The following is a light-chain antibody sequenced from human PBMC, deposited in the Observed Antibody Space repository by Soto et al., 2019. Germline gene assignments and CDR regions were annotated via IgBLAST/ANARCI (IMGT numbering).Light chain of an antibody. CDR3: SSYTSSSTLI. V-gene: IGLV2-14*03. CDR1: NSDVGGYKY. J-gene: IGLJ2*01. Sequence: QSALTQPASVSGSPGQSITISCTGTNSDVGGYKYVSWYQHHPGKVPKLMIYDVSSRPSGVSNRFSGSKSGNTAFLTISGLQAEDDADYYCSSYTSSSTLIFGGGTKLTVL. CDR2: DVS.